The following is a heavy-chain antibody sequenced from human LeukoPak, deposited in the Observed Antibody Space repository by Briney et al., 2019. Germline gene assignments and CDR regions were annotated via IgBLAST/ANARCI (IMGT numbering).Heavy chain of an antibody. V-gene: IGHV4-4*07. CDR3: ARVSPIPAAGSSYYFAMDV. Sequence: SETLPLTCTVSGGSISSYYWSWIRQPAAKGLEWIGRIYSSGTTTYNPSFKSRVTMSLDTSNNQLSLKLTSVTAADTAVYYCARVSPIPAAGSSYYFAMDVWGQGTTVTVSS. D-gene: IGHD6-13*01. J-gene: IGHJ6*02. CDR1: GGSISSYY. CDR2: IYSSGTT.